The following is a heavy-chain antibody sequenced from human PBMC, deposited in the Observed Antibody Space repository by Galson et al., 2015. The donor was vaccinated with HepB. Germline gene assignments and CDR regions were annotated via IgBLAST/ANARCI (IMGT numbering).Heavy chain of an antibody. CDR1: GFMFSSYW. Sequence: LRLSCAASGFMFSSYWMTWVRQAPGKGLEWVANIKQDGSEKYYVDSVKGRFSIYRDNDKNSLFLQMNSLRAEDTAVYYCARDHPYDFWSGRLDVWGKGTTFTVSS. V-gene: IGHV3-7*03. J-gene: IGHJ6*04. D-gene: IGHD3-3*01. CDR3: ARDHPYDFWSGRLDV. CDR2: IKQDGSEK.